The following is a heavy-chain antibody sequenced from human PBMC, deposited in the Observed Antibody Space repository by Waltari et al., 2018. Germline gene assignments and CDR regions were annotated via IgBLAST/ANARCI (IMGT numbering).Heavy chain of an antibody. CDR3: ARGGIAAADLDY. CDR1: GGSISSGGYY. V-gene: IGHV4-31*03. J-gene: IGHJ4*02. D-gene: IGHD6-13*01. Sequence: QVQLQESGPGLVKPSETLSLTCTVSGGSISSGGYYWNWIRQHPGRGLEWIGYIYHSGTTYYNPSLKSRGTISVDRSKNQLSLNLTSVTAADTAVYFCARGGIAAADLDYWGQGTLVTVSS. CDR2: IYHSGTT.